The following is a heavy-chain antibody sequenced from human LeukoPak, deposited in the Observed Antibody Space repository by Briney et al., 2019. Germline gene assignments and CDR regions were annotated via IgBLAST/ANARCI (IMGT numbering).Heavy chain of an antibody. J-gene: IGHJ6*02. D-gene: IGHD4-17*01. Sequence: ASVKVSCKASGFTFVTCAVQWVRQARGQRLEWIGWIVVGSVTTNYAQKFQERVTITRDMSTSTAYMELSSLRSEDTAVYYCAATLTLTAGSTYYGLDVWGQGTMVTVSS. V-gene: IGHV1-58*01. CDR3: AATLTLTAGSTYYGLDV. CDR2: IVVGSVTT. CDR1: GFTFVTCA.